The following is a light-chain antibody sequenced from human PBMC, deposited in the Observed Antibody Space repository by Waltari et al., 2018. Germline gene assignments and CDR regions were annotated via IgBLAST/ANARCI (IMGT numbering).Light chain of an antibody. CDR3: SSYAGSNNLV. Sequence: QSALTQPPSASGSPGQSVTIPCTGTSSDVGGYVHVSWYQQHPGKAPKVIIYEVDKRPSGVPDRFSGSKAGNTASLTVSGLQADDEADYYCSSYAGSNNLVFGGGTKLTVL. V-gene: IGLV2-8*01. J-gene: IGLJ2*01. CDR2: EVD. CDR1: SSDVGGYVH.